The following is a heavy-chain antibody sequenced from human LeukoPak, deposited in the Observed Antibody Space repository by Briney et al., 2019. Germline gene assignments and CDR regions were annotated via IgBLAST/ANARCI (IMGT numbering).Heavy chain of an antibody. CDR1: GYTSTSYG. V-gene: IGHV1-18*01. D-gene: IGHD3-3*01. CDR2: ISAYNGNT. Sequence: GASVKVSCKSSGYTSTSYGISLVRQAPGQGLEWMGWISAYNGNTNYAQKLQGRVTMTTDTSTSTAYMELRSLRSDDKAVGYCVTARAIGVLYSFDYWGQGALLTVSS. CDR3: VTARAIGVLYSFDY. J-gene: IGHJ4*02.